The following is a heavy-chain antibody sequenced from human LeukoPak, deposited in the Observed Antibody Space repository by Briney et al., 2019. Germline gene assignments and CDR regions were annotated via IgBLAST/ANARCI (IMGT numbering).Heavy chain of an antibody. J-gene: IGHJ4*02. Sequence: GGSLRLSCAASRFTFSDYYMSWIRQAPGKGLEWVWYISSSGSTIYYAASVKGVFTISRDNAKHSLYLQMNSLRAEDTAVYYCARDHSGGGSSGWYVITYWGQGTLVTVSS. CDR1: RFTFSDYY. D-gene: IGHD6-19*01. CDR2: ISSSGSTI. V-gene: IGHV3-11*04. CDR3: ARDHSGGGSSGWYVITY.